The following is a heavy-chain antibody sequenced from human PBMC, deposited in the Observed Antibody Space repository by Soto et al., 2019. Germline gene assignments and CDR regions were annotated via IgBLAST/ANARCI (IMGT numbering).Heavy chain of an antibody. Sequence: ASVKVSCKAPADTFTSYYIHWVRQAPGHGLEWMGIINPNGGSTRFAQTFQGRITMTTDTSTSTVYMELRSLRSEDTAVYYCARDAIVAGDTTGMDVWGQGNTVTVSS. J-gene: IGHJ6*02. CDR2: INPNGGST. CDR1: ADTFTSYY. V-gene: IGHV1-46*01. D-gene: IGHD1-26*01. CDR3: ARDAIVAGDTTGMDV.